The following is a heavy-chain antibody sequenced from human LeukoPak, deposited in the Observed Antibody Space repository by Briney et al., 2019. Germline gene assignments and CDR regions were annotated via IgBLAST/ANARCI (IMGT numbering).Heavy chain of an antibody. V-gene: IGHV4-59*08. J-gene: IGHJ4*02. CDR1: GGSISSNY. D-gene: IGHD6-19*01. CDR2: IYDSGST. Sequence: PSETLPLTCTVSGGSISSNYWSWIRQPPGKGLEWIGYIYDSGSTNYNPSLRSRVTISADTSKNQFSLKLSSVTAADTAVYYCARREYSSGWYYFDYWGQGTLVTVSS. CDR3: ARREYSSGWYYFDY.